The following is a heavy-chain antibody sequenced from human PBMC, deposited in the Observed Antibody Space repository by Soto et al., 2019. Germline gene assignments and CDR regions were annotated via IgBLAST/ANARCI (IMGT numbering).Heavy chain of an antibody. J-gene: IGHJ5*02. CDR3: ARLRIATSNYEWFDP. V-gene: IGHV4-31*03. Sequence: PSETLSLTCSVSGAALNRGNYYWSWIRQVPGKGLEWIGHIYVTGAVDYNPSLRDRITISQDTSDRQFSLNLRLVTAAATAVYYCARLRIATSNYEWFDPWEQGTMVTVPS. CDR1: GAALNRGNYY. D-gene: IGHD2-21*01. CDR2: IYVTGAV.